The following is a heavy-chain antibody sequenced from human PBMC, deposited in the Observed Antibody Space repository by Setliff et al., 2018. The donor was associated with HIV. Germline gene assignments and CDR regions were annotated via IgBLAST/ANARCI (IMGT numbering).Heavy chain of an antibody. D-gene: IGHD3-22*01. V-gene: IGHV3-7*05. Sequence: GGSLRLSCAASGFTFSSYWMSWVRQAPGKGLEWVADIKQDGSKAYYMDSVKGRFTISRDNANNLLFLEMNNLRVEDTAVYYCAKDRGSGYYSPSDYWGQGTLVTVSS. CDR1: GFTFSSYW. J-gene: IGHJ4*02. CDR2: IKQDGSKA. CDR3: AKDRGSGYYSPSDY.